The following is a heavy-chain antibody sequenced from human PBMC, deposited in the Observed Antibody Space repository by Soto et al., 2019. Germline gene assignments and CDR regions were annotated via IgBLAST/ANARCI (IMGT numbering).Heavy chain of an antibody. J-gene: IGHJ4*02. V-gene: IGHV4-39*01. Sequence: SETLSLTCTVSGGSISSSSYYWGWIRQPPGKGLEWIGSIYYSGSTYYNPSLKSRVTISVDTSKNQFSLKLSCVTAADTAVYYCARHDPAIAGGCTNGVCHNSWSDPYFDYWGQGTLVTVSS. CDR1: GGSISSSSYY. D-gene: IGHD2-8*01. CDR3: ARHDPAIAGGCTNGVCHNSWSDPYFDY. CDR2: IYYSGST.